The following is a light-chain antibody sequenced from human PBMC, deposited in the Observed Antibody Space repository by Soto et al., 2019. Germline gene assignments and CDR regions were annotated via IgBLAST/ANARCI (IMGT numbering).Light chain of an antibody. CDR2: EVS. J-gene: IGLJ2*01. Sequence: QSLLTQPAAVSGSPGQSINISCTGTSSDVGGYNYVSWYQQHPGKAPKLIIYEVSNRPSGISNRFSGSKSGNTASLTISGLQAEDEADYCCTSYTFSSTVVFGGGTKVTVL. CDR3: TSYTFSSTVV. CDR1: SSDVGGYNY. V-gene: IGLV2-14*01.